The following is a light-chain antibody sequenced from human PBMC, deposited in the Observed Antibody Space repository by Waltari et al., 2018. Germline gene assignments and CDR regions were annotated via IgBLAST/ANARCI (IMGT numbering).Light chain of an antibody. CDR3: CSYAGSSLVV. J-gene: IGLJ2*01. CDR1: SRDVGSSNL. Sequence: QSALTQPASVSGSPGQSITISCSGTSRDVGSSNLVSWYQQHPGKAPNLMIYEGSKRPSGVSNRFSGSKSGNTASLTISGLQAEDEADYYCCSYAGSSLVVFGGGTKLTVL. V-gene: IGLV2-23*01. CDR2: EGS.